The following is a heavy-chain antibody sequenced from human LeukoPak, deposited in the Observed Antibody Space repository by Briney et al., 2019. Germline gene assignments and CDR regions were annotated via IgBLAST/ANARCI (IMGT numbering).Heavy chain of an antibody. V-gene: IGHV1-2*02. CDR3: VRGAHSSSSA. CDR2: INPTTGGT. J-gene: IGHJ4*02. Sequence: ASVKVSCKAFGYTFTSYYMHWVRQAPGQGLEWMGWINPTTGGTKYAQKFQGRVTMTRDTSITTAYMELSSLISDDTAVYFCVRGAHSSSSAWGQGTLVTVSS. D-gene: IGHD6-6*01. CDR1: GYTFTSYY.